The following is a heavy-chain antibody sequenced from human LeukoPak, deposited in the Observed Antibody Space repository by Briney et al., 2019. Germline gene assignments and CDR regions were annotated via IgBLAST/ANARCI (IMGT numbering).Heavy chain of an antibody. Sequence: PGGSLRLSCAASGFAFSSYGMHWVRQAPGRGLEWVAVISKDGNNKYYADSVKGRFTISRDNAKNSLYLQMNSLRAEDTAVYYCAREDYGDYSGSWFDPWGQGTLVTVSS. CDR2: ISKDGNNK. CDR3: AREDYGDYSGSWFDP. D-gene: IGHD4-17*01. J-gene: IGHJ5*02. V-gene: IGHV3-30*03. CDR1: GFAFSSYG.